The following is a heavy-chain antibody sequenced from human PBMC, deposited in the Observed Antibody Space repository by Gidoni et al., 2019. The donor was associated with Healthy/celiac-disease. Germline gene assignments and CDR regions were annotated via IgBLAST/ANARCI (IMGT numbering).Heavy chain of an antibody. CDR1: GFTFSSSS. J-gene: IGHJ4*02. Sequence: EVQLVESGGGLVRPGGSLRLSCAASGFTFSSSSMNWVRQAPGKGLEWVSSISRSSSYIYYADSLKGRFTISRDNARNSLYLQMNSLRAEDTAVYYCGLTGYYGGEVRFDYWGQGTLVTVSS. V-gene: IGHV3-21*01. CDR2: ISRSSSYI. D-gene: IGHD3-9*01. CDR3: GLTGYYGGEVRFDY.